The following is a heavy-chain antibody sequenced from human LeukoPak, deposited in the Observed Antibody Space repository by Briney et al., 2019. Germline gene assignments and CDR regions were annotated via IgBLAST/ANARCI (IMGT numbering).Heavy chain of an antibody. CDR3: AKDGGYSYGPPGYYFDY. J-gene: IGHJ4*02. CDR1: GFTFSSYA. D-gene: IGHD5-18*01. V-gene: IGHV3-30-3*01. CDR2: ISYDGSNK. Sequence: GGSLRLSCAASGFTFSSYAMHWVRQAPGKGLEWVAVISYDGSNKYYADSVKGRFTISRDNSKNTLYQQMNSLRAEDTAVYYCAKDGGYSYGPPGYYFDYWGQGTLVTVSS.